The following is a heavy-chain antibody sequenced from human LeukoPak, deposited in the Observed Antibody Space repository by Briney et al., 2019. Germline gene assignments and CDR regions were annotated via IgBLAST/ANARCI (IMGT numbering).Heavy chain of an antibody. J-gene: IGHJ6*03. Sequence: SETLSLTCTVSGVSISSYYWSWIRQPAGKGLEWIGRIYTSGSTNYNPSLKSRVTMSVDTSKHQFSLKLSSVTAADTAVYYCARGRSSYDYYYYMDVWGKGTTVTVSS. V-gene: IGHV4-4*07. D-gene: IGHD2-2*01. CDR1: GVSISSYY. CDR2: IYTSGST. CDR3: ARGRSSYDYYYYMDV.